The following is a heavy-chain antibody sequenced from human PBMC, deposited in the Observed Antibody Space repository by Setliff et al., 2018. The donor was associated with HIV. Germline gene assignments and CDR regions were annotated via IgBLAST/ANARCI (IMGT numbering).Heavy chain of an antibody. CDR2: ISSSSSTI. J-gene: IGHJ6*03. CDR1: GFTFSSYS. D-gene: IGHD1-26*01. Sequence: GGSLRLSCAASGFTFSSYSMNWVRQAPGKGLEWVSYISSSSSTIYYADSVKGRFTISRDDAKNSLYLQMNSLRAEDTAVYYCARVSELLAYYMDVWGKGTTVTVSS. CDR3: ARVSELLAYYMDV. V-gene: IGHV3-48*01.